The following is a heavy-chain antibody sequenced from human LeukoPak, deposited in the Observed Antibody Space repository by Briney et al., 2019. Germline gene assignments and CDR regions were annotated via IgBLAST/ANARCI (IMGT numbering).Heavy chain of an antibody. CDR3: ARDSPITIFGDGYGMDV. CDR2: INPSGGST. CDR1: GFTFSSYG. Sequence: GGSLRLSCAASGFTFSSYGMHWVRQAPGQGLEWMGIINPSGGSTSYAQKFQGRVTMTRDTSTSTVYMELSSLRSEDTAVYYCARDSPITIFGDGYGMDVWGQGTTVTVSS. J-gene: IGHJ6*02. D-gene: IGHD3-3*01. V-gene: IGHV1-46*01.